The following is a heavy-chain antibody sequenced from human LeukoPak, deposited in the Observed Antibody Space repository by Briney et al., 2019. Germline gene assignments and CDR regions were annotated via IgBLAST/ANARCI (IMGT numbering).Heavy chain of an antibody. CDR3: ARDDDGSWTFDY. CDR1: GFTFSSYG. V-gene: IGHV3-33*01. Sequence: GGSLRLSCAASGFTFSSYGMRWVRQAPGKGLEWVAVIWYDGSNKYYADSVKGRFTISRDNSKNTLYLQMNSLRAEDTAVYYCARDDDGSWTFDYWGQGTLVTVSS. D-gene: IGHD6-13*01. CDR2: IWYDGSNK. J-gene: IGHJ4*02.